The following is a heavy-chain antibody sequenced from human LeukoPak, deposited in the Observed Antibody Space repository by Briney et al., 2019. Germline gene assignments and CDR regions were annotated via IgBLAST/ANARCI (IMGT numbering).Heavy chain of an antibody. CDR2: ISSDGSNT. CDR3: ARDPTYYDILTGYLPDY. D-gene: IGHD3-9*01. V-gene: IGHV3-74*01. Sequence: PGGSLRLSCAASGFTFSSYWMHWVRQAPGKGLVWVSRISSDGSNTNYADSVKGRFTISRDNAKNTLYLQMNSLRAEDTAVYYCARDPTYYDILTGYLPDYWGQGTLVTVSS. CDR1: GFTFSSYW. J-gene: IGHJ4*02.